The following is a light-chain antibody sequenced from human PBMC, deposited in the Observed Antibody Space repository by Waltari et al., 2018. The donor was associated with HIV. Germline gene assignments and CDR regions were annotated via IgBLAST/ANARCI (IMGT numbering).Light chain of an antibody. CDR3: QHCGDASNT. J-gene: IGKJ2*01. CDR2: GAS. V-gene: IGKV3-20*01. Sequence: EIVLTQSPGTLSLSPGERATLSCRASQIIGNAYLAWYQQKPGQAPRLLISGASSRANGVPGRFSGSGSETDFTLTISRLEPEDFAVYYCQHCGDASNTFGQGTKLEV. CDR1: QIIGNAY.